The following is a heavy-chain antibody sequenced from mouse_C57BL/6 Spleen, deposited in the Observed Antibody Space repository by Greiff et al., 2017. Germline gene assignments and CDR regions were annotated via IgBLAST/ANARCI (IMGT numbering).Heavy chain of an antibody. CDR3: AKPSGTSGFAY. J-gene: IGHJ3*01. CDR2: IYPGDGDT. Sequence: VKLVESGPELVKPGASVKISCKASGYAFSSSWMNWVKQRPGKGLEWSGRIYPGDGDTNYNGKFKGKATLTADKSSSTAYMQLSSLTSEDSAVYFCAKPSGTSGFAYWGQGTLVTVSA. V-gene: IGHV1-82*01. D-gene: IGHD4-1*01. CDR1: GYAFSSSW.